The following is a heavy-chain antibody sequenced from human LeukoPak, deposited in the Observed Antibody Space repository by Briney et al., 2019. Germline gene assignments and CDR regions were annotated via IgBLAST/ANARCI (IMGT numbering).Heavy chain of an antibody. CDR2: IYYSGST. CDR3: ARRGAGSCSGGSCNVYFDY. J-gene: IGHJ4*02. V-gene: IGHV4-39*01. D-gene: IGHD2-15*01. CDR1: GASISSSTYY. Sequence: SETLSLTCTVSGASISSSTYYWGWIRQPPGRGLEWIGNIYYSGSTYYNPSLKSRVTISVDTSKNQSSLKLNSVTAADTALYYCARRGAGSCSGGSCNVYFDYWGQGTLLTVSS.